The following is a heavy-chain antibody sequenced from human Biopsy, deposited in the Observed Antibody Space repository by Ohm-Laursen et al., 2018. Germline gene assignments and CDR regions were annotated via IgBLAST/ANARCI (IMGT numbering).Heavy chain of an antibody. CDR3: ARDSGILNYGNFKYYHYYGMDA. D-gene: IGHD4-11*01. CDR2: IFNSTNT. V-gene: IGHV4-31*01. CDR1: GGSISSGGSY. J-gene: IGHJ6*02. Sequence: SQTLSLTCTVSGGSISSGGSYWSWIRQPPGKGPEWIGYIFNSTNTYSNPSLKNLITISGDMPKNQFSLKLSSVTAADTAVYYCARDSGILNYGNFKYYHYYGMDAWGQGTKVTVSS.